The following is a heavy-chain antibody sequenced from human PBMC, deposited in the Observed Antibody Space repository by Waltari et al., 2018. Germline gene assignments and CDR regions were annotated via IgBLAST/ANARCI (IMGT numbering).Heavy chain of an antibody. CDR1: GGSISSSSYY. J-gene: IGHJ4*02. CDR3: ASPPLIAVASNDY. V-gene: IGHV4-39*07. CDR2: IYYGGRL. D-gene: IGHD6-19*01. Sequence: QLQLQESGPGLVKPSETLSLTCTVSGGSISSSSYYWGWIRQPPGKGLEWIGSIYYGGRLYHNPSLQSRVTISVDQAKNQFSLRLSSLTAADTAVYYCASPPLIAVASNDYWGQGTLVTVSS.